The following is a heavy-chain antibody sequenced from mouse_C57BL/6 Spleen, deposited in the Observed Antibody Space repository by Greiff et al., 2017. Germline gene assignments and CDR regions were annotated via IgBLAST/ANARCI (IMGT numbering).Heavy chain of an antibody. Sequence: EVQLQQSGAELVRPGASVKLSCTASGFNIKDDYMHWVKQRPEQGLEWIGRIDPENGDTEYASKFQGQATITADTSSNTAYLQLSSLTSEDTADYYSTTEGTTVVATEDYWGQGTTLTVSS. D-gene: IGHD1-1*01. CDR3: TTEGTTVVATEDY. V-gene: IGHV14-4*01. CDR1: GFNIKDDY. CDR2: IDPENGDT. J-gene: IGHJ2*01.